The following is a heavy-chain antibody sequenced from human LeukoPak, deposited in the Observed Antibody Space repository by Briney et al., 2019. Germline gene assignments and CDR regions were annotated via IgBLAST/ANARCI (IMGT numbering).Heavy chain of an antibody. Sequence: PSQTLSLTCTVSGGSISSGDYYWSWIRQPPEKGLEWIGYIYYSGSTYYNPSLKSRVTISVDTSKNQFSLKLSSVTAADTAVYYCARGLLHDYGDYVADAFDIWGQGTMVTVSS. J-gene: IGHJ3*02. CDR1: GGSISSGDYY. CDR2: IYYSGST. D-gene: IGHD4-17*01. CDR3: ARGLLHDYGDYVADAFDI. V-gene: IGHV4-30-4*01.